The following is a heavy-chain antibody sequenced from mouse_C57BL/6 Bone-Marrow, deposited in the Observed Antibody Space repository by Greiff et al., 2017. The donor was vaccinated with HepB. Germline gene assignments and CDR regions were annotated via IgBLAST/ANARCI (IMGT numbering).Heavy chain of an antibody. CDR3: ARQEGYYYGSSPWFAY. V-gene: IGHV1-81*01. D-gene: IGHD1-1*01. Sequence: QVQLQQSGAELARPGASVKLSCKASGYTFTSYGISWVKQRTGQGLEWIGEIYPRSGNTYYNEKLKGKATLTADKSSSTAYMELRSLTSEDSAVYFCARQEGYYYGSSPWFAYWGQGTLVTVSA. CDR2: IYPRSGNT. J-gene: IGHJ3*01. CDR1: GYTFTSYG.